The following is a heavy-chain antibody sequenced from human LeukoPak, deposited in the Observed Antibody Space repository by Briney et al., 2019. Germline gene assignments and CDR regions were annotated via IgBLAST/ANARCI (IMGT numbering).Heavy chain of an antibody. CDR2: ISGSGGST. V-gene: IGHV3-23*01. CDR3: ATPVDTYDSSGYYSAFDY. CDR1: GFTFSSYA. D-gene: IGHD3-22*01. J-gene: IGHJ4*02. Sequence: SGGSLRLSCAASGFTFSSYAMSWVRQAPGKGLEWVSAISGSGGSTYYADPVKGRFTISRDNSKNTLYLQMNSLRAEDTAVYYCATPVDTYDSSGYYSAFDYWGQGTLVTVSS.